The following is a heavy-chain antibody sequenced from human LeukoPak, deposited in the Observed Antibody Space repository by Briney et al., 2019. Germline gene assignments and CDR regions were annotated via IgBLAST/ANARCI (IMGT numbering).Heavy chain of an antibody. CDR1: GGSFSGYY. J-gene: IGHJ5*02. Sequence: ASETLSLTCAVYGGSFSGYYWSWIRQPPGKGLEWIGEINHSGSTNYNPSLKSRVTISVDTSKNQFSLKLSSVTAADTAVYYCARGLAVAGNSWGQGTLVTVSS. CDR2: INHSGST. D-gene: IGHD6-19*01. V-gene: IGHV4-34*01. CDR3: ARGLAVAGNS.